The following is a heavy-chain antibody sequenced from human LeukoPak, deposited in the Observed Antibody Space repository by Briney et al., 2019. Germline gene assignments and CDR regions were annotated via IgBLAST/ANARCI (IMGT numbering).Heavy chain of an antibody. CDR3: ARTIVGATRGGFDY. CDR1: GFTFDDYG. J-gene: IGHJ4*02. D-gene: IGHD1-26*01. Sequence: GSLRLSCAASGFTFDDYGMSWIRQPPGKGLEWIGEINHSGSTNYNPSLKSRVTISVDTSKNQFSLKLSSVTAADTAVYYCARTIVGATRGGFDYWGQGTLVTVSS. V-gene: IGHV4-34*01. CDR2: INHSGST.